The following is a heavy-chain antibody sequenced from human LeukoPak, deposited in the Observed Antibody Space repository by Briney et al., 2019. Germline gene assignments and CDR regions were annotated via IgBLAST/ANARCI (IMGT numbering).Heavy chain of an antibody. CDR2: IYYSGST. J-gene: IGHJ6*03. CDR3: ARGPRSSGSLYPRHYYMDV. Sequence: PSETLSLTCTVPGGSISSYYWSWIRQPPGKGLEWIGYIYYSGSTNYNPSLKSRVTISVDTSKNQFSLKLSSVTAADTAVYYCARGPRSSGSLYPRHYYMDVWGKGTTVTVSS. V-gene: IGHV4-59*12. CDR1: GGSISSYY. D-gene: IGHD3-22*01.